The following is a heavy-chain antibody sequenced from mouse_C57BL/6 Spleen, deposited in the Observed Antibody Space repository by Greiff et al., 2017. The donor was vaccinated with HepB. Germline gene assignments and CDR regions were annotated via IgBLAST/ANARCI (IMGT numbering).Heavy chain of an antibody. CDR1: GFTFSSYA. CDR2: ISDGGSYT. CDR3: ARDGLRRLYYAMDY. V-gene: IGHV5-4*01. Sequence: EVKLMESGGGLVKPGGSLKLSCAASGFTFSSYAMSWVRQTPEKRLEWVATISDGGSYTYYPDNVKGRFTISRDNAKNNLYLQMSRLKSEDTAMYYCARDGLRRLYYAMDYWGQGTSVTVSS. J-gene: IGHJ4*01. D-gene: IGHD2-4*01.